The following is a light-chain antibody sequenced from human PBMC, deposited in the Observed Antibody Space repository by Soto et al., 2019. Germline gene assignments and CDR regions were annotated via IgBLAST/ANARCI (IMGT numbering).Light chain of an antibody. V-gene: IGKV1-8*01. Sequence: AIRMTQSPSSLSASTGDRVTITCRARQGISSYLASYQQKPGKTPKLLIYAASTLQSGVPSRFRGSGSGTDFTLTISCLQTEDFATYYCQQYYSYPRTFGQGTKVEIK. CDR2: AAS. CDR1: QGISSY. CDR3: QQYYSYPRT. J-gene: IGKJ1*01.